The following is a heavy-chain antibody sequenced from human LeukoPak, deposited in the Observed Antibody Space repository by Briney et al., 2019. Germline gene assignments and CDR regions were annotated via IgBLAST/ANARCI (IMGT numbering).Heavy chain of an antibody. CDR1: YGSFINYY. Sequence: PSETLSLTCTVSYGSFINYYWAWVRLPHRKGMEWIGRIYPNGSATYNPSLRRRSTIIMDESKNEFSLKLQSVTPTDTGVYYCVRGVYCSSGDWEHNYMDVWGKGTTVTVSS. J-gene: IGHJ6*03. D-gene: IGHD2-2*01. CDR2: IYPNGSA. V-gene: IGHV4-4*07. CDR3: VRGVYCSSGDWEHNYMDV.